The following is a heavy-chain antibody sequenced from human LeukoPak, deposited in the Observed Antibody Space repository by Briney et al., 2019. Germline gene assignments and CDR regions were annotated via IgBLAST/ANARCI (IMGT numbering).Heavy chain of an antibody. V-gene: IGHV3-30*02. CDR2: IRYDAANQ. J-gene: IGHJ4*02. D-gene: IGHD6-19*01. CDR3: AKDIAVSDSYFDY. CDR1: GFDFSNNG. Sequence: GGSLRLSCGASGFDFSNNGMHWVRQATGKGLEWVAFIRYDAANQYYADSVKGRFTISRDNSKNTLYLEMDSLRSEDTAIYHCAKDIAVSDSYFDYWGQGTLVTVTS.